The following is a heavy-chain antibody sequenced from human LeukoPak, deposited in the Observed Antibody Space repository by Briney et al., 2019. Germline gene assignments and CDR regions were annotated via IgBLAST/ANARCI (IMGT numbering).Heavy chain of an antibody. CDR3: ARTPSSGLDY. Sequence: SETLSLTCTVSGGSISSYYWSWIRQPPGKGLEWIGYIYYSGTTNYNPSLKSRVTISVDTSKNQFSLKLSSVTAADTAVYYCARTPSSGLDYWGQGTLVTVSS. J-gene: IGHJ4*02. V-gene: IGHV4-59*12. CDR2: IYYSGTT. D-gene: IGHD6-19*01. CDR1: GGSISSYY.